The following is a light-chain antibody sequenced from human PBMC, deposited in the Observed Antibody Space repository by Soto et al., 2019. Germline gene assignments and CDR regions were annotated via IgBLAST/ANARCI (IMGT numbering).Light chain of an antibody. Sequence: QSVLTQPRSVSGSPGQSVTISCAGTNSDVGGYNLVSWYQQHPAKAPKLIIYDVNKRPSGVPDRFSGSKSGNTASLTISGLQSEDEADYYCCSYAGSFIWMFGGGTQLTVL. CDR1: NSDVGGYNL. CDR3: CSYAGSFIWM. J-gene: IGLJ7*01. CDR2: DVN. V-gene: IGLV2-11*01.